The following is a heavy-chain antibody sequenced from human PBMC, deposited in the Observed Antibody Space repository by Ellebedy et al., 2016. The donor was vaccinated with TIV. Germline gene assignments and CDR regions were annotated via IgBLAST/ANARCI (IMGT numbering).Heavy chain of an antibody. J-gene: IGHJ5*02. V-gene: IGHV4-61*03. CDR1: GGSVSSGSYY. CDR2: VYYSGST. CDR3: ATSYSAYAWFDP. D-gene: IGHD1-26*01. Sequence: SETLSLTCTVSGGSVSSGSYYWSWIRQPPGKGLEWIGYVYYSGSTNYNASLKSRVAISVDTSKNHFSLKLSSVTAADTAVYYCATSYSAYAWFDPWGQGTLVTVSS.